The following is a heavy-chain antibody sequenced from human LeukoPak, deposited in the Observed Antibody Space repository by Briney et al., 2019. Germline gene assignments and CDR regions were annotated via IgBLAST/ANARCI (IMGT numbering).Heavy chain of an antibody. CDR1: GFTVSSNF. J-gene: IGHJ4*02. Sequence: PGGSLRLSCAASGFTVSSNFMSWVRQAPGKGVEWVSVIYSGGSTYYADSVKGRFTISRDNSKNTLYLQMNSLRVEDTAVYYCALGLVTDYWGQGTLVTVSS. CDR2: IYSGGST. CDR3: ALGLVTDY. V-gene: IGHV3-66*01. D-gene: IGHD3-9*01.